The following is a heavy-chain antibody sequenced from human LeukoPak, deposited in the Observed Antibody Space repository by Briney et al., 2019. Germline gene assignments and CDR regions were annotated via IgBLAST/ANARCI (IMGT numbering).Heavy chain of an antibody. J-gene: IGHJ2*01. CDR3: ARDWPGMSLHFDL. CDR2: IIPIFGTA. CDR1: GGTFSSYA. Sequence: SVKVSCRASGGTFSSYAISWVRQAPGQGLEWMGGIIPIFGTANYAQKFQGRVTITADKSTSTAYMELSSLRSEDTAVYYCARDWPGMSLHFDLWGRGTLITVSS. V-gene: IGHV1-69*06.